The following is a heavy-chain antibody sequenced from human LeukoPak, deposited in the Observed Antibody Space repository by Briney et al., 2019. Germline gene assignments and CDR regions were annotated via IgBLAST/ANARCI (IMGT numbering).Heavy chain of an antibody. CDR2: ISSSSSYI. V-gene: IGHV3-21*01. D-gene: IGHD2-15*01. Sequence: KPGGSLRLSCAASGFTFSSYSMNWVRQAPGKGLEWVSSISSSSSYIYYADSVKGRFTISRDNAKNSLYLQMNSLRAEGTAVYYCARAGYCSGGSCYHDFDYWGQGTLVTVSS. CDR1: GFTFSSYS. J-gene: IGHJ4*02. CDR3: ARAGYCSGGSCYHDFDY.